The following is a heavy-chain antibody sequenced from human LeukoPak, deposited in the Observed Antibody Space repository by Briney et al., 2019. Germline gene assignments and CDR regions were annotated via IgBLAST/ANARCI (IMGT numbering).Heavy chain of an antibody. V-gene: IGHV1-2*02. D-gene: IGHD2-8*01. Sequence: ASVKVSCKASGYTFTGYYMHWVRQAPGQGLEWMGWINPNSGGTNYAQKFQGRVTMTRDTSISTAYMELSRLRSDNTAVYYCARAADCTNGVCYDWFDPWGQGTLVTVSS. CDR1: GYTFTGYY. CDR3: ARAADCTNGVCYDWFDP. J-gene: IGHJ5*02. CDR2: INPNSGGT.